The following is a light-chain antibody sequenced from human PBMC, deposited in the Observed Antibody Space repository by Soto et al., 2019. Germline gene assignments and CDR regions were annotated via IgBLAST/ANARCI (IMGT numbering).Light chain of an antibody. Sequence: QSALTQPASVFGSPGQSITISCTGTRSDVGDYNFVSWYQQHPGKAPKLMIFEVSNRPSGVSNRFSGSKSGNTASLTISGLQADDEADYYCSSYSTSSTLLFGGGTQLTVL. CDR2: EVS. V-gene: IGLV2-14*01. CDR3: SSYSTSSTLL. CDR1: RSDVGDYNF. J-gene: IGLJ2*01.